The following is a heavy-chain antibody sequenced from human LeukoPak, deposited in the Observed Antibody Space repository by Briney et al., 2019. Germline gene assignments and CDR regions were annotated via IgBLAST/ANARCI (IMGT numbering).Heavy chain of an antibody. V-gene: IGHV1-2*02. CDR3: ERNMHSSSWYVPLYYYYGMDV. D-gene: IGHD6-13*01. J-gene: IGHJ6*02. CDR2: INPNSGGT. Sequence: ASVKVSCKASGYTLTGYYMHSVRQAPGQGLEWMGWINPNSGGTNYAQKFQGRVTMTRDTSISTAYMELSRLRSDDTAAYYCERNMHSSSWYVPLYYYYGMDVWGQGTTVTVSS. CDR1: GYTLTGYY.